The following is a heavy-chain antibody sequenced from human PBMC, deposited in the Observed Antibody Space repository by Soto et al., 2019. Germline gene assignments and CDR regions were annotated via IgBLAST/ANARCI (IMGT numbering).Heavy chain of an antibody. J-gene: IGHJ6*02. CDR2: ISGSGGST. V-gene: IGHV3-23*01. D-gene: IGHD3-22*01. CDR3: AKDDSSGYYNYYYYGMDV. Sequence: GGSLRLSCAAFGFTFSSYAMSWVRQAPGKGLEWVSAISGSGGSTYYADSVKGRFTISRDNSKNTLYLQMNSLRAEDTAVYYCAKDDSSGYYNYYYYGMDVWGQGTTVTVSS. CDR1: GFTFSSYA.